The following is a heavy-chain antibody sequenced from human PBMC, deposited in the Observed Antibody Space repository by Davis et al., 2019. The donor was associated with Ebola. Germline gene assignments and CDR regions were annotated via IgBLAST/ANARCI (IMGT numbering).Heavy chain of an antibody. CDR1: GYSFTSYW. CDR2: IYPGDSDT. Sequence: GESLKISCKGSGYSFTSYWIAWVRQMPGKGLEWMGIIYPGDSDTIYSPSFQGQVTISADRSISTPYLQRSSLKASDTAIYYCARVRGYTSGEDGMDVWGQGTTVTVSS. CDR3: ARVRGYTSGEDGMDV. V-gene: IGHV5-51*01. J-gene: IGHJ6*02. D-gene: IGHD5-18*01.